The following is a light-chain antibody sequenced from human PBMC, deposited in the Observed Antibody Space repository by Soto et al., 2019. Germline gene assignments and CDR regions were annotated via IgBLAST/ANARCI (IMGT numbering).Light chain of an antibody. V-gene: IGLV3-21*04. CDR2: YDS. J-gene: IGLJ3*02. Sequence: SYELSQPPSVSVAPGKTARITCGGNNIGSQSVHWYRQKPGLAPVLVIYYDSDRPSGIPERISGSKSGTTATPTISWVEAGDEADYYCQVWDSSSDHWVFGGGTKLTVL. CDR1: NIGSQS. CDR3: QVWDSSSDHWV.